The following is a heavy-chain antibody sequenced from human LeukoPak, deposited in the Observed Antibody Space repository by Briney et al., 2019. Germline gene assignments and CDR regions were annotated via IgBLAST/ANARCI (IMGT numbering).Heavy chain of an antibody. CDR2: INHSGST. CDR1: GGSISSSSYY. D-gene: IGHD4-11*01. Sequence: SETLSLTCTVSGGSISSSSYYWGWIRQPPGKGLEWIGEINHSGSTNYNPSLKSRVTISVDTSKNQFSLKLSSVTAADTAVYYCARVAYSNYRVVLWSMDVWGKGTTVTVSS. J-gene: IGHJ6*03. CDR3: ARVAYSNYRVVLWSMDV. V-gene: IGHV4-39*07.